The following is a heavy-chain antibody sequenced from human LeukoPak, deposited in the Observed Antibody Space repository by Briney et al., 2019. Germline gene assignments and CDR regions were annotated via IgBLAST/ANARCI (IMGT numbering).Heavy chain of an antibody. Sequence: GGSLRLSCAASGFTFISYAIHWVRQAPGKGLEWVAVISFHGTDTFYADSVKGRFTISRDNSKNTLYLQMNSLRAEDTAVYYCTRGGYNGGFDIWGQGTMVTVSS. D-gene: IGHD6-25*01. CDR2: ISFHGTDT. J-gene: IGHJ3*02. V-gene: IGHV3-30*04. CDR1: GFTFISYA. CDR3: TRGGYNGGFDI.